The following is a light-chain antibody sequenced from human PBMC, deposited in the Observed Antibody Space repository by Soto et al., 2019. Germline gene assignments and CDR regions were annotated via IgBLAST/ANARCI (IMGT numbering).Light chain of an antibody. CDR2: DVS. J-gene: IGLJ2*01. Sequence: QSALTQPASVSGSPGQSITISCTGTSSDVGGYNYVSWYQQHPGKAPKLMVYDVSNRPSGVSNRFSGSKSGNTASLTISGLQAEDEADYYCSSDTSSSTLVVFGGGTKLT. V-gene: IGLV2-14*01. CDR1: SSDVGGYNY. CDR3: SSDTSSSTLVV.